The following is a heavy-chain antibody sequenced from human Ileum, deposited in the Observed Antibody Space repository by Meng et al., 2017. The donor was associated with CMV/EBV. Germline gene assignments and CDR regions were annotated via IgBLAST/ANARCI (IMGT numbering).Heavy chain of an antibody. CDR3: AIDPRSYYYKF. D-gene: IGHD3-22*01. V-gene: IGHV1-3*01. J-gene: IGHJ4*02. CDR1: GYSFTTYA. CDR2: INVGNANT. Sequence: QVQLVQSGAEVNKPGASVKVSCKASGYSFTTYAIHWVRQAPGQSLEWMGWINVGNANTKYSQKFQGRVTFSRDTSASTAYMELSSLRSEDAAVYYCAIDPRSYYYKFWGQGTLVTVSS.